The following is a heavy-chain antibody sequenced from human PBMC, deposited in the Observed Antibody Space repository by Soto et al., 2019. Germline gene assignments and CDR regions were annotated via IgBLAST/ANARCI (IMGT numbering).Heavy chain of an antibody. V-gene: IGHV3-21*01. CDR1: GFTFSSYS. J-gene: IGHJ4*02. CDR2: ISSSSSYI. Sequence: PGGSLRLSCAAPGFTFSSYSMNWVRQAPGKGLEWVSSISSSSSYIYYADSVKGRFTISRDNAKNSLYLQMNSLRAEDTAVYYCARDSGSPIELELSPLVYFDYWGQGTLVTVSS. D-gene: IGHD1-1*01. CDR3: ARDSGSPIELELSPLVYFDY.